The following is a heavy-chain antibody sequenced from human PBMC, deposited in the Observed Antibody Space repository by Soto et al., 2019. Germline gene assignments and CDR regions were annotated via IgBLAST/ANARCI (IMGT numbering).Heavy chain of an antibody. J-gene: IGHJ6*02. CDR1: GFTFNNYF. CDR3: ARGDGRGSTGFYYYYGMDV. Sequence: QVQLVQSGAEVKKPGASVKVSCKASGFTFNNYFFHWVRQAPRQGLEWMGIISPYDGSTNYEQSLQGRVTTTSETSTSTVYMELSTLRSEDTAVYYCARGDGRGSTGFYYYYGMDVWGHGTTVTVSS. CDR2: ISPYDGST. V-gene: IGHV1-46*02. D-gene: IGHD1-26*01.